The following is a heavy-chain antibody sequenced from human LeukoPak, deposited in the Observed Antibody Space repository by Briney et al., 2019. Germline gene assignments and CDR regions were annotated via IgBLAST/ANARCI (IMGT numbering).Heavy chain of an antibody. CDR3: ARTSITGTTDFDY. CDR2: IYYSGST. J-gene: IGHJ4*02. D-gene: IGHD1-7*01. Sequence: SETLSLTCAASGYSISSSNWWGWIRQPPGKGLEWIGYIYYSGSTYYNPSLKSRVTMSVDTSKNQFSLKLSSVTAVDTAVYYCARTSITGTTDFDYWGQGTLVTVSS. CDR1: GYSISSSNW. V-gene: IGHV4-28*01.